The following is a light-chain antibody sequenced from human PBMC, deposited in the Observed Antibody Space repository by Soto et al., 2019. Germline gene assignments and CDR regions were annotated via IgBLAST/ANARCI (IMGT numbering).Light chain of an antibody. CDR3: SSYTSSGTLV. CDR1: SNDVGGYKF. J-gene: IGLJ1*01. V-gene: IGLV2-14*01. CDR2: EVS. Sequence: QSALTQPASVSGSPGQSTTISCTGTSNDVGGYKFVSWYQQHPGKAPKLMIYEVSNRPSGVSNRFSGSKSGYMASLTISGLQAEDEADYYCSSYTSSGTLVFGAGTKVTVL.